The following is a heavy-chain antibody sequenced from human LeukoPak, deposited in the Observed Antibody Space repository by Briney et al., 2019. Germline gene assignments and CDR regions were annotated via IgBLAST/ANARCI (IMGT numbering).Heavy chain of an antibody. CDR2: ISGSGGST. D-gene: IGHD2-15*01. V-gene: IGHV3-23*01. Sequence: GASLILSCAASGFTFSSYAMSWVRQAPGKGLEWVSAISGSGGSTYYADSAKGRFTISRDNSKNTLYLQMNSLRAEDTAVYYCAKAWDIVGKLLYFDYWGQGTLVTVSS. CDR1: GFTFSSYA. J-gene: IGHJ4*02. CDR3: AKAWDIVGKLLYFDY.